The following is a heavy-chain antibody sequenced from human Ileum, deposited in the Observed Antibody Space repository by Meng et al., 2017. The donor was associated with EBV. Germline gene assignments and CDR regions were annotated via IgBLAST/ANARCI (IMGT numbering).Heavy chain of an antibody. V-gene: IGHV4-61*08. Sequence: QVQLQESGPGLVKPSATLSLTCSVSNGSVSSYGYYWTWIRQPPGKGLEWIGYMSYTGSTNYNSSLKSRVTISVDTSKNQFSLKLTSVTAADTAVYYCARERGGGDRGIHWGQGTLVTVSS. J-gene: IGHJ4*02. CDR3: ARERGGGDRGIH. CDR1: NGSVSSYGYY. D-gene: IGHD2-21*02. CDR2: MSYTGST.